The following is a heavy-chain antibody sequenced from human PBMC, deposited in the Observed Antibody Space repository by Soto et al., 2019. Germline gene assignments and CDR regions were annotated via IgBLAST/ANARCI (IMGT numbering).Heavy chain of an antibody. Sequence: SETLSLTCAVYGGSFSGYYCSWIRQPPWKGLEWIGEINHSGITNYNPSLKSRVTISVDTSKNQFSLKLSSVTAADTAVYYCARDRVVVAAKYKWFDPWGQGTLLTFSS. J-gene: IGHJ5*02. CDR1: GGSFSGYY. V-gene: IGHV4-34*01. CDR2: INHSGIT. D-gene: IGHD2-15*01. CDR3: ARDRVVVAAKYKWFDP.